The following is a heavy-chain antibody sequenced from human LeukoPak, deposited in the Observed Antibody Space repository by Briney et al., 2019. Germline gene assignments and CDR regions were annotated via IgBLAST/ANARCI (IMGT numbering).Heavy chain of an antibody. D-gene: IGHD3-22*01. J-gene: IGHJ4*02. V-gene: IGHV3-7*01. CDR3: ARDYYDSSGLGVFDY. CDR1: GFTFSSYW. CDR2: IKQDGSEK. Sequence: PGGSLRLSCAASGFTFSSYWMSSVRQAPGKGQEWVPNIKQDGSEKYYVDSVKGRFTISRDNAKNSLYLQMNSLRAEDTAVYYCARDYYDSSGLGVFDYWGQGTLVTVSS.